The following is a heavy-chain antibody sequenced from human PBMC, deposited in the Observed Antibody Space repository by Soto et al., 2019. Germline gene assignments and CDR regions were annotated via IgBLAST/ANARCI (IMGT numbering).Heavy chain of an antibody. Sequence: SETLSLTCTVSGGSINSNNYYWAWIRQPPGKGLAWIASMYYDGSIYYNTSLKSRVTISRDTSKNQFSLRLTSVTAADTAVYYCAPLSVSLSGPYGIHVWGQGTTVTVS. J-gene: IGHJ6*02. CDR1: GGSINSNNYY. D-gene: IGHD2-15*01. CDR3: APLSVSLSGPYGIHV. CDR2: MYYDGSI. V-gene: IGHV4-39*01.